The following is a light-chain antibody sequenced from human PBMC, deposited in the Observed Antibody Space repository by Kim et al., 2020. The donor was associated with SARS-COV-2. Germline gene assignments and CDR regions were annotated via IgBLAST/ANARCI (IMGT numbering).Light chain of an antibody. CDR1: ISNS. CDR2: TTS. CDR3: QQYYSVPLT. J-gene: IGKJ4*01. Sequence: ISNSLAWYQQKSGKAPTLLLYTTSTLQSGVPSRFSGSGSGTDYTLTISSLQPEDFATYYCQQYYSVPLTFGGGTKVDIK. V-gene: IGKV1-NL1*01.